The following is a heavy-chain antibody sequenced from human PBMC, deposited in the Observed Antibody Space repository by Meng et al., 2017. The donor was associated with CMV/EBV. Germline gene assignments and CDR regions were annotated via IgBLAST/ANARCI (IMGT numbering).Heavy chain of an antibody. V-gene: IGHV3-21*01. Sequence: CAASGFTFSDYSMNWVRQAPGKWLEWVSSISSSSTYIYYADSVKGRFTISRDNAKDSLSLQMSSLRAEDTAMYYCARTNGYLPSYFDYWGQGTLVTVSS. CDR3: ARTNGYLPSYFDY. D-gene: IGHD5-24*01. CDR1: GFTFSDYS. J-gene: IGHJ4*02. CDR2: ISSSSTYI.